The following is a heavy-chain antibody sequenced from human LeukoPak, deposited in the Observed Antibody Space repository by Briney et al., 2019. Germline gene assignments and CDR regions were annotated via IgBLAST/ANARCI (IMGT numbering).Heavy chain of an antibody. CDR2: MNPNSGNT. Sequence: ASVKVSCKASGFTFSSYDMNWVRQATGQGLEWMGWMNPNSGNTGYAQKLQGRVTMTRDSSRSTAYMELSSLRSEDTAVYYCAREKVLTGQGDSFDIWGQGTMVTVSS. J-gene: IGHJ3*02. V-gene: IGHV1-8*01. D-gene: IGHD3-9*01. CDR1: GFTFSSYD. CDR3: AREKVLTGQGDSFDI.